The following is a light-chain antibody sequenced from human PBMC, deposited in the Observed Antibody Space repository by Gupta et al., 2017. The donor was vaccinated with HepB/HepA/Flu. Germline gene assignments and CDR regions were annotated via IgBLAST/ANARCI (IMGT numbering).Light chain of an antibody. CDR1: SSNLGAGYA. V-gene: IGLV1-40*01. J-gene: IGLJ1*01. CDR2: EKK. Sequence: QSVLTQPPSVSAAPGQSVTISFPGRSSNLGAGYAPHWYQQTPGTAPRLLIYEKKKRRAGVPDRFSGAKSGTSAAMAITGLLAEDEGDYYCQSEDSTRSIYVFGTGTKVTVL. CDR3: QSEDSTRSIYV.